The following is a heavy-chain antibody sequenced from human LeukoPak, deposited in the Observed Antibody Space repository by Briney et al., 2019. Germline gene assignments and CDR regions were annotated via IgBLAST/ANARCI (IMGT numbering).Heavy chain of an antibody. CDR1: GFTFSSYG. CDR3: AKMKGSGSYAGDFDY. D-gene: IGHD1-26*01. J-gene: IGHJ4*02. Sequence: PGGSLRLSCAASGFTFSSYGMSWVRQAPGKGLEWVSAISGSGGSTYYADSVKGRFTISRDNSKNTLYLQMNSLRAEDTAVYYCAKMKGSGSYAGDFDYWGQGTLVTVSS. V-gene: IGHV3-23*01. CDR2: ISGSGGST.